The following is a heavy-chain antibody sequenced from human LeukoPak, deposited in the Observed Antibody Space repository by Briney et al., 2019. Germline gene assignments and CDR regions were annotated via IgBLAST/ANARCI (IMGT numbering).Heavy chain of an antibody. D-gene: IGHD3-10*01. V-gene: IGHV3-53*01. J-gene: IGHJ6*03. CDR1: GFTVSSNY. Sequence: GGSLRLSCVASGFTVSSNYMSWVRQAPGKGLEWVSVIYSGGSTYYADSVKGRFTISRDNSKNTLYLQINSLRAEDTAVYYCASGSGSYRTPYYYMDVWGTGTTVTVSS. CDR2: IYSGGST. CDR3: ASGSGSYRTPYYYMDV.